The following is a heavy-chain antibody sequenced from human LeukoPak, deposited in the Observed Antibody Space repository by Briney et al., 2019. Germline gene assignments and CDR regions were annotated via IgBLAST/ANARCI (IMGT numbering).Heavy chain of an antibody. Sequence: ASVKVSCKASGYTFTSYDINWVRQAAGQGLEWMGWMNPNSGNTGYAQKFQGRVTMTRSTSISTAYMELGSLTSEDTAVYYCQIVVVPAAIPHWGQGTLVTVSS. CDR3: QIVVVPAAIPH. V-gene: IGHV1-8*01. CDR2: MNPNSGNT. J-gene: IGHJ4*02. CDR1: GYTFTSYD. D-gene: IGHD2-2*01.